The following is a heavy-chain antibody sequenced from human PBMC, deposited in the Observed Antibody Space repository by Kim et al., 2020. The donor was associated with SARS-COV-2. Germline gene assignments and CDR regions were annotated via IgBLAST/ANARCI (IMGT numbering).Heavy chain of an antibody. CDR2: T. CDR3: ARVKAAAVPDY. V-gene: IGHV4-34*01. Sequence: TKSSPSLKGQVTISVDTSKSQFSLKLSSVTAADTAVYYCARVKAAAVPDYWGQGTLVTVSS. J-gene: IGHJ4*02. D-gene: IGHD6-13*01.